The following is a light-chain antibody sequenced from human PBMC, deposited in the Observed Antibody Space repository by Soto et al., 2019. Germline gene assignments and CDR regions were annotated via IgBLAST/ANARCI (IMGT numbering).Light chain of an antibody. V-gene: IGKV3-15*01. Sequence: ILLTQSPCTLALSPGERATLSCGASQSVSRSYLAWYQQKPGQAPSLLIYGASRRATGVPARFSGSGSGTEFTLTISSLQSEDFAVYYCLHYNNGPRFGQGTKVDIK. J-gene: IGKJ1*01. CDR2: GAS. CDR1: QSVSRSY. CDR3: LHYNNGPR.